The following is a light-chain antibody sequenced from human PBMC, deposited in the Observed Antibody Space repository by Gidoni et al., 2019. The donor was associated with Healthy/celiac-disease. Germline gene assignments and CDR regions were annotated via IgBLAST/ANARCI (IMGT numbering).Light chain of an antibody. CDR3: KQSYSTPPLT. CDR1: QSISSY. V-gene: IGKV1-39*01. Sequence: DIQMTQSPSSLSASVGDRVTITCRASQSISSYLNWYQQKPGKAPKLLIYAASSLQSGVPSRFSGSGSGTDLTLTISSLQPEDFATYYGKQSYSTPPLTFGGGTKVEIK. CDR2: AAS. J-gene: IGKJ4*01.